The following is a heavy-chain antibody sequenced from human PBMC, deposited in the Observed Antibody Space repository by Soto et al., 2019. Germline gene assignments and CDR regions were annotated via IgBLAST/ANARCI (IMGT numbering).Heavy chain of an antibody. V-gene: IGHV3-53*01. J-gene: IGHJ4*02. CDR3: ARNYFDSGGGFDY. D-gene: IGHD3-22*01. Sequence: VIYRDGSTYYADSVKGRFTISRDNSKNTLYLQMNSLRAEDTAVYYCARNYFDSGGGFDYWGQGTLVTVSS. CDR2: IYRDGST.